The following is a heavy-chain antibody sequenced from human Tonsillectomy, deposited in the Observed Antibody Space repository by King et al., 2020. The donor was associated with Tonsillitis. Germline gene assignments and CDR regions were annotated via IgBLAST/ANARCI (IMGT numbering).Heavy chain of an antibody. Sequence: VQLQESGPGLVKPSETLSLTCTVSGGSISNYYWSWIRQPPGKGLEWIGYIYYTGSANYNPSLKSRVTISVDTSKNQCSLKLNSVTAADTAVYYCARGRGGGGSSNNWFDPWGQGTLVIVSS. V-gene: IGHV4-59*01. D-gene: IGHD2-15*01. CDR3: ARGRGGGGSSNNWFDP. CDR1: GGSISNYY. J-gene: IGHJ5*02. CDR2: IYYTGSA.